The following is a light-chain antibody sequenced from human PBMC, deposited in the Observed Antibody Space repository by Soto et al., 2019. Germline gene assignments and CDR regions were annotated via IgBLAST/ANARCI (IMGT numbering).Light chain of an antibody. V-gene: IGKV1-39*01. CDR2: AAS. Sequence: DIQMTQSPSSLSASVGDRVTITCRASQSISSYLNWYQQKPGKAPKLPIYAASSLQSGVPSRFSGSGSGTDLTITISSLQPEDFATYYCQQSYSTPRSFGQGTKLEIK. J-gene: IGKJ2*01. CDR1: QSISSY. CDR3: QQSYSTPRS.